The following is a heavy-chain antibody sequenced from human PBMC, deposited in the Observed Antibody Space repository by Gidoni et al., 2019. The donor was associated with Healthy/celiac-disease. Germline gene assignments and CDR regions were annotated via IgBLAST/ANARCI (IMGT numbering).Heavy chain of an antibody. Sequence: QVQLQESGPGLVKPSETLSLTCTIPGGSISSYYWSWIRQPPGKGLEWIGDIYYSGSTNYNPSLKSRVTISVDTSKNQFSLKLSSVTAADTAVYYCARQGAVAGWYFDYWGQGTLVTVSS. V-gene: IGHV4-59*08. D-gene: IGHD6-19*01. J-gene: IGHJ4*02. CDR1: GGSISSYY. CDR2: IYYSGST. CDR3: ARQGAVAGWYFDY.